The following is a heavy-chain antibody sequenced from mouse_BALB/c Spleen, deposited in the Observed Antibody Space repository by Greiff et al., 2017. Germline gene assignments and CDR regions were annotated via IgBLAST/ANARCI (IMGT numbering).Heavy chain of an antibody. J-gene: IGHJ2*01. V-gene: IGHV5-12-2*01. D-gene: IGHD3-3*01. CDR1: GFTFSSYT. CDR2: ISNGGGST. CDR3: ARRQTGPGDYFDY. Sequence: EVHLVESGGGLVQPGGSLKLSCAASGFTFSSYTMSWVRQTPEKRLEWVAYISNGGGSTYYPDTVKGRFTITRVNAKNTLYLQMTSLKSEDTALFYCARRQTGPGDYFDYWGQGTTLTVSS.